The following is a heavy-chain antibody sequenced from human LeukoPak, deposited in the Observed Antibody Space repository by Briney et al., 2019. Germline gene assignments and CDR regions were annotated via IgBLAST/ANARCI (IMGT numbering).Heavy chain of an antibody. V-gene: IGHV3-30-3*01. CDR3: GRAVGPFDI. CDR2: ISYDGSNK. Sequence: GGSLRLSCAASGVTFSSYAMHWVRHALGKGLEWVAVISYDGSNKYYADSVKGRFTISRDNSKNTLYLQMNSMRAEDTAAYYCGRAVGPFDIWGQGTIVIVSS. CDR1: GVTFSSYA. D-gene: IGHD3-16*01. J-gene: IGHJ3*02.